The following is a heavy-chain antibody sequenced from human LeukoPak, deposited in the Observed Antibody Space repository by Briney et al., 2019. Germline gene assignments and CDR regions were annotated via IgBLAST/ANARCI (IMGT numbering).Heavy chain of an antibody. CDR3: ARDLYGSGSYYWLDP. Sequence: ASVKVSCKASGYTFTSYYMHWVRQAPGQGLEWMGIINPSGGSTSYAQKFQGRVTMTRDTSTSTVYMELSSLRSEDTAVYYCARDLYGSGSYYWLDPWGQGTLVTVSS. CDR1: GYTFTSYY. J-gene: IGHJ5*02. D-gene: IGHD3-10*01. CDR2: INPSGGST. V-gene: IGHV1-46*01.